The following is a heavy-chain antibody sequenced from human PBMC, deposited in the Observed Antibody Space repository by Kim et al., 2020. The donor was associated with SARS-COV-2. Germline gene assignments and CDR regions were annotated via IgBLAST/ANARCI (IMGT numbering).Heavy chain of an antibody. V-gene: IGHV3-30*18. CDR2: ISYDGSNK. Sequence: GGSLRLSCAASGFTFSSYGMHWVRQAPGKGLEWVAVISYDGSNKYYADSVKGRFTISRDNSKNTLYLQMNSLRAEDTAVYYCAKDLLLDSGYSSGWYKFNYHYGTAVWGQGTTLTVSS. CDR3: AKDLLLDSGYSSGWYKFNYHYGTAV. CDR1: GFTFSSYG. J-gene: IGHJ6*02. D-gene: IGHD6-19*01.